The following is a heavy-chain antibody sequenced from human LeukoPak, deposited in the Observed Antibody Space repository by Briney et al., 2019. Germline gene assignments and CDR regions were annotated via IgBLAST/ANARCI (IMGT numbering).Heavy chain of an antibody. J-gene: IGHJ6*04. D-gene: IGHD1-14*01. CDR1: GYSISSGYY. V-gene: IGHV4-38-2*02. Sequence: SETLSLTCAVSGYSISSGYYWGWIRQPPGKGLEWIGSIYHSGSTYYNPSLKSRVTISVDTSKNQFSLKLSSVTAADTAVYYCARDRSLAMRTRIYYYGMDVWGKGTTVTVSS. CDR2: IYHSGST. CDR3: ARDRSLAMRTRIYYYGMDV.